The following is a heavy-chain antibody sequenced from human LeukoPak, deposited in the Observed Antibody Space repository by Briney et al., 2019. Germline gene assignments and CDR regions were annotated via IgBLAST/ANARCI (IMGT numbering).Heavy chain of an antibody. CDR2: ISSSSSYI. V-gene: IGHV3-21*01. D-gene: IGHD3-22*01. CDR1: GLTFSSYS. Sequence: GGSLRLSCAASGLTFSSYSMNWVRQAPGKGLEWVSSISSSSSYIYYADSVKGRFTISRDNAKNSLYLQMNSLRAEDTAVYYCARGFYDSSGYYITLVWKFDYWGQGTLVTVSS. J-gene: IGHJ4*02. CDR3: ARGFYDSSGYYITLVWKFDY.